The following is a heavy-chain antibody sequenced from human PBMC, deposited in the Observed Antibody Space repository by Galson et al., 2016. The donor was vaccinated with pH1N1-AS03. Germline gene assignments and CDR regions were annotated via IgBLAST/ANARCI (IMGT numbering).Heavy chain of an antibody. D-gene: IGHD1-1*01. V-gene: IGHV7-4-1*02. CDR3: ARDKSGSFQDAFDI. CDR1: GYTFNTYD. CDR2: INTYTGNP. Sequence: SVKVSCKASGYTFNTYDMNWVRQAPGQGLEWMGWINTYTGNPTYAQGFTGRFVFSLDTSVSTAYLHISSLKAEDTAVYYCARDKSGSFQDAFDIWGQGTMVPVSS. J-gene: IGHJ3*02.